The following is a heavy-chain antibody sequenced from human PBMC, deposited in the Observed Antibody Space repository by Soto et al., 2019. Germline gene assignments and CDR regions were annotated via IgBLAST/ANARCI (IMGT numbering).Heavy chain of an antibody. CDR3: ARLPYRHWVDY. V-gene: IGHV4-39*01. Sequence: PAETLSLTCIVSGSSVGGSGYYWGWIRQPPGKGLEWIAIMYYNVGTYYNPSLKSRVTISVDKSANQFSLKLSSVTAADTAVYYCARLPYRHWVDYWGQGTLVTVSS. D-gene: IGHD2-2*01. CDR2: MYYNVGT. J-gene: IGHJ4*02. CDR1: GSSVGGSGYY.